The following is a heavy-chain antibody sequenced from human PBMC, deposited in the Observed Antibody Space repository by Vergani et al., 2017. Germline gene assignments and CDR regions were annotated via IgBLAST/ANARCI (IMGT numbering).Heavy chain of an antibody. Sequence: EVQLLESGGGLIQPGGSLRLSCAASGFTFSSYAMSWVRQAPGKGLEWVSAISGSGGSTYYADSVKGRFTISRDNSKNTLYLQMNSLRAEDTAVYYCAKVQWELPGEFDYWGQGTLVTVSS. CDR2: ISGSGGST. CDR3: AKVQWELPGEFDY. V-gene: IGHV3-23*01. CDR1: GFTFSSYA. J-gene: IGHJ4*02. D-gene: IGHD1-26*01.